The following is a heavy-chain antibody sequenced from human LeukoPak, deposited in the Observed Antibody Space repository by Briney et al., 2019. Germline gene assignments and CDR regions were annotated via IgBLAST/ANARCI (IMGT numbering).Heavy chain of an antibody. CDR2: ITNTGSNT. V-gene: IGHV3-23*01. J-gene: IGHJ4*02. CDR3: AKAPMEDSWYIHFDF. CDR1: GFTFSNYA. Sequence: GGSLGLSCAASGFTFSNYAMSWVRQAPGKGLEWVSTITNTGSNTYYADSVKGRFTISRDNSKNTLYLQINSLRVEDTAIYYCAKAPMEDSWYIHFDFWGQGTLVTVSS. D-gene: IGHD6-13*01.